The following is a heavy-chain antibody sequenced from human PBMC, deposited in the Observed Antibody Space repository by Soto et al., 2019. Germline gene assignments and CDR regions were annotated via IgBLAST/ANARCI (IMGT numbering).Heavy chain of an antibody. CDR2: INANNGGT. V-gene: IGHV1-2*02. J-gene: IGHJ4*02. CDR3: ARAHSSGCFDY. D-gene: IGHD6-19*01. CDR1: GYTFSTHG. Sequence: ASVKVSCKSSGYTFSTHGIGWVRQAPGQGLEWMGWINANNGGTNYAQKFQGRVTMTRDTSTSTAYMELSRLRSDDTAVYYCARAHSSGCFDYWGQGTLVTVSS.